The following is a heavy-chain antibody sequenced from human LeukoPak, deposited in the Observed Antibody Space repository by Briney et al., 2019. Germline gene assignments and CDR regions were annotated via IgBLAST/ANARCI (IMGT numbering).Heavy chain of an antibody. J-gene: IGHJ4*02. CDR1: GFTFSSYG. CDR3: AKPVGYCSSTSCYTRDYFDY. Sequence: PGGSLRLSCAASGFTFSSYGMHSVPQAPGKGLERVSFIRDDGSNKYYADSVKGRFTISRDNSKNTLYLQMNSLRAEDTAVYYCAKPVGYCSSTSCYTRDYFDYWGQGNLVTVSS. D-gene: IGHD2-2*02. V-gene: IGHV3-30*02. CDR2: IRDDGSNK.